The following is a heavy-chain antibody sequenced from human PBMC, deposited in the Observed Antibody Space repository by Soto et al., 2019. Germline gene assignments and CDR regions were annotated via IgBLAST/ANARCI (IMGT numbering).Heavy chain of an antibody. V-gene: IGHV3-48*01. CDR3: ARVSTEDYIWGRHDAFDI. D-gene: IGHD3-16*01. Sequence: GESLKISCAASGFTFSSYSMNWVRQAPGKGLEWVSYISSSSSTIYYADSVKGRFTISRDNAKNSLYLQMNSLRAEDTAVYYCARVSTEDYIWGRHDAFDIWGQGTMVTVSS. CDR1: GFTFSSYS. J-gene: IGHJ3*02. CDR2: ISSSSSTI.